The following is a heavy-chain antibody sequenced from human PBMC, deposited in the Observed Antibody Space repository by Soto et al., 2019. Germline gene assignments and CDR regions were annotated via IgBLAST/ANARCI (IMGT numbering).Heavy chain of an antibody. CDR2: ISPSGSPL. Sequence: EVKLVQSGGASVQSGGSLRLACAVSGLTYSDYSMNWVRQAPGKGLEWISYISPSGSPLYYADSVKGRFTISRDNAKNSLFLQMNSLRGEDTAVYYCATSHGHNWNDFWGQGTVVTVSS. CDR1: GLTYSDYS. CDR3: ATSHGHNWNDF. J-gene: IGHJ5*01. V-gene: IGHV3-48*01. D-gene: IGHD2-2*01.